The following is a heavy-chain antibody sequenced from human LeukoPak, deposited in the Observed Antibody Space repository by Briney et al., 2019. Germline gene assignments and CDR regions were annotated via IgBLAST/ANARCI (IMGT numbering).Heavy chain of an antibody. CDR2: MNPNSGNT. V-gene: IGHV1-8*01. D-gene: IGHD5-24*01. J-gene: IGHJ6*02. CDR3: ARGGYNMDV. CDR1: GYTFTGFD. Sequence: GASVKDSCKASGYTFTGFDINWVRQATGQGLEWMGWMNPNSGNTGYAQKFQGRVTMTRSNFISTAYMELSSLRSEDTAVYYCARGGYNMDVWGQGTTVTVSS.